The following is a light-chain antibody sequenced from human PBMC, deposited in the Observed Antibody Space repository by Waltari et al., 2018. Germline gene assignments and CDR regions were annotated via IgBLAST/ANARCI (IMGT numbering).Light chain of an antibody. J-gene: IGKJ2*01. CDR1: QSVRSN. CDR3: QQYDVWPYT. CDR2: SAS. Sequence: EIVVTQSPAALSAYPGERVTLSCMASQSVRSNLAWYQQNPGQAPRFLIYSASTRATGIPARFSGYGSGAESTLTISSLQSEDFAIYYCQQYDVWPYTFGQGTKLDIK. V-gene: IGKV3-15*01.